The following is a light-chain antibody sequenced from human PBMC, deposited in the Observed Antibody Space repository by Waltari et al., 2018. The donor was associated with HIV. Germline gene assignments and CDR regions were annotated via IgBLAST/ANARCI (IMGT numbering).Light chain of an antibody. CDR1: SSDVGGYDY. CDR2: AVN. V-gene: IGLV2-14*03. CDR3: SSYSRTSGVV. Sequence: QSALTQPASVSGSPGQSITMSCTGTSSDVGGYDYVSWYQQYPGKAPRLMIYAVNKRPSEVSDRFSGSKSGDTASLTISGLQTEDEAAYYCSSYSRTSGVVFGGGTTVTVL. J-gene: IGLJ2*01.